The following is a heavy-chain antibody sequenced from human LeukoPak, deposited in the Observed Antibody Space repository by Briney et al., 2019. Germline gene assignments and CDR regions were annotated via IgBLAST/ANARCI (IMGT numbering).Heavy chain of an antibody. Sequence: LSLTCTVSGGSISSSSSYWGWVRQAPGKGLEWVSYISSSGSTIYYADSVKGRFTISRDNAKNSLYLQMNSLRAEDTAVYYCARDLRDSSGYEDNWFDPWGQGTLVTVSS. D-gene: IGHD3-22*01. V-gene: IGHV3-11*04. CDR2: ISSSGSTI. J-gene: IGHJ5*02. CDR1: GGSISSSSSY. CDR3: ARDLRDSSGYEDNWFDP.